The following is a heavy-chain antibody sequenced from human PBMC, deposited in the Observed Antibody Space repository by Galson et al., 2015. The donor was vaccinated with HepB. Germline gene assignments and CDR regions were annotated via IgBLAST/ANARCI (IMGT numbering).Heavy chain of an antibody. CDR3: TGDIAVAGTDY. D-gene: IGHD6-19*01. Sequence: SLRLSCAASGFTFSNAWMSWVRQAPGKGLEWVGRIKSKTDGGTTDYAAPVKGRFTISRDDSKNTLYLQMNSLKTEDTAVYYCTGDIAVAGTDYWGQGTLVTVSS. CDR2: IKSKTDGGTT. CDR1: GFTFSNAW. V-gene: IGHV3-15*01. J-gene: IGHJ4*02.